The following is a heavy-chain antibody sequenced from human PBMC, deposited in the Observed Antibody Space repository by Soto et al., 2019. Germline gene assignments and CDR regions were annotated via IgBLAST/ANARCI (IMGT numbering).Heavy chain of an antibody. J-gene: IGHJ3*02. Sequence: QVQLVQSGAEVKKPGSSVKVSCKASGGTFSSYAISWVRQAPGQGLEWMGGIIPIFGTANYAQKFQGRVTIPADESTSTAYMELSSLRSEDTAVYYCARERDDSSGYYYHDAFDIWGQGTMVTVSS. D-gene: IGHD3-22*01. CDR1: GGTFSSYA. CDR2: IIPIFGTA. CDR3: ARERDDSSGYYYHDAFDI. V-gene: IGHV1-69*12.